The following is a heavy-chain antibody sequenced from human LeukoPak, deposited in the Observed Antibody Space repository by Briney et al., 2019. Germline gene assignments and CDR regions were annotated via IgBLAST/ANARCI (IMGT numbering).Heavy chain of an antibody. D-gene: IGHD2-15*01. J-gene: IGHJ4*02. CDR1: GGSISSSSYY. CDR2: IYYSGST. CDR3: ATLLLGYLYY. V-gene: IGHV4-39*01. Sequence: SETLSLTCTVSGGSISSSSYYWGWIRQPPGKGLEWIGSIYYSGSTYYNPSLKSRVTISVDTSKNQFSLKLSSVTAADTAVYYCATLLLGYLYYWGQGTLVTVSS.